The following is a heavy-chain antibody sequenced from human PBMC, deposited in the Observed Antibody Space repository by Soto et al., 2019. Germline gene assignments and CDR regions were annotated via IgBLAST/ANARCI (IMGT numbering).Heavy chain of an antibody. Sequence: ASLKVSCKASGYTFTSYGISWVRQAPGQGLEWMGWISAYNGNTNYAQKLQGRVTMTTDTSTSTAYMELRSLRSDDTAVYYCARDLEVVVAATPLDYWGQGTLVTVSS. V-gene: IGHV1-18*01. CDR2: ISAYNGNT. CDR1: GYTFTSYG. CDR3: ARDLEVVVAATPLDY. J-gene: IGHJ4*02. D-gene: IGHD2-15*01.